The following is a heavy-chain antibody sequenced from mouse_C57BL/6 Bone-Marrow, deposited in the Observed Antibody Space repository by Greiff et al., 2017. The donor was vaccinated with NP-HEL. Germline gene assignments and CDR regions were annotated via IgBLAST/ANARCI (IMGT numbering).Heavy chain of an antibody. CDR3: ARRYYSSWYFDV. V-gene: IGHV5-15*04. CDR2: ISNLAYSI. Sequence: LVESGGGLVQPGGSLQLSCAASGFTFSDYGMAWVRQAPRQGPEWVAFISNLAYSIYYADTVTGRFTISRENAKNTLYLEMSSLRSEDTAMYYCARRYYSSWYFDVWGTGTTVTVSS. J-gene: IGHJ1*03. D-gene: IGHD1-2*01. CDR1: GFTFSDYG.